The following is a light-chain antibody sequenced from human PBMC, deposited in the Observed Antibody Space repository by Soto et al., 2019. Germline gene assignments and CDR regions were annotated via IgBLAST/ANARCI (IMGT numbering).Light chain of an antibody. J-gene: IGKJ3*01. CDR1: QSVSSY. CDR2: DAS. CDR3: QQRSNWPPFT. Sequence: EIVLTQSPATLSGSPGERVTLSCRASQSVSSYLAWYQQKPGQAPRLLIYDASNRATGIPARFSGSGSGTDFTLTISSLEPEDFAVYYCQQRSNWPPFTFGPGTKVDIK. V-gene: IGKV3-11*01.